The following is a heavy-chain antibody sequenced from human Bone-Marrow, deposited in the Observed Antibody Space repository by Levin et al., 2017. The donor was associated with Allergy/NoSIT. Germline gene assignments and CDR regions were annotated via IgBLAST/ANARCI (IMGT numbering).Heavy chain of an antibody. D-gene: IGHD3-10*01. CDR1: GGSMTGYY. Sequence: SETLSLTCTVSGGSMTGYYWSWIRQAPGKGLEWIGYIYYSGGTNYNPSLKSRVTMSIDTSKKQISLRLNSVTAADTAVYFCTGVWFGEAHQYYFDHWGQGTPVTVSS. CDR3: TGVWFGEAHQYYFDH. CDR2: IYYSGGT. V-gene: IGHV4-59*01. J-gene: IGHJ4*02.